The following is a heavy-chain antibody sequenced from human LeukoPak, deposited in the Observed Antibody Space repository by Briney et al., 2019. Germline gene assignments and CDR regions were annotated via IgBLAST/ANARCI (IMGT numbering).Heavy chain of an antibody. D-gene: IGHD2-15*01. Sequence: SETLSLTCTVSGGSISSYYWGWIRQPPGKGLEWIGSIYYSGSTYYNPSLKSRVTISVDTSKNQFSLKLSSVTAADTAVYYCAILNCSGGSCYVVADWGQGTLVTVSS. CDR2: IYYSGST. J-gene: IGHJ4*02. V-gene: IGHV4-39*01. CDR1: GGSISSYY. CDR3: AILNCSGGSCYVVAD.